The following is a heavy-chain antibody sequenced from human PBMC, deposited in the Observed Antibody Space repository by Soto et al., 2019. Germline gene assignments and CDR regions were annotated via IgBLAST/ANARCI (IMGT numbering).Heavy chain of an antibody. CDR3: AHSPQAWYSSGWYRDSNNWFDP. CDR2: IYWDDDK. D-gene: IGHD6-19*01. J-gene: IGHJ5*02. CDR1: GFSLSTSGVG. Sequence: SGPTLVKPTQTLTLTCTFSGFSLSTSGVGVGWIRQPPGKALEWLALIYWDDDKRYSPSLKSRLTITKDTSKNQVVLTMTNMDPVDTATYYCAHSPQAWYSSGWYRDSNNWFDPWGQGTLVTVSS. V-gene: IGHV2-5*02.